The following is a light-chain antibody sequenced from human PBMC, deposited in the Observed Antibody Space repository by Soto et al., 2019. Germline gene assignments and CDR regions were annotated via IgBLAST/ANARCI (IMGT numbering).Light chain of an antibody. Sequence: QSVLTQPASVSGSPGQSITISCAGTSSDVGGYNYVSWYQHHPGKVPQLMIYDVSNRPSWVSNRFSGSKSGNTASLTISGLQPEDEADYYCYSYTTSNTYVFGTGTKVTVL. CDR1: SSDVGGYNY. V-gene: IGLV2-14*03. CDR3: YSYTTSNTYV. J-gene: IGLJ1*01. CDR2: DVS.